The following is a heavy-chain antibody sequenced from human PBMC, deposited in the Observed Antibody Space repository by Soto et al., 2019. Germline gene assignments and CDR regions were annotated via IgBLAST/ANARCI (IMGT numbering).Heavy chain of an antibody. D-gene: IGHD6-13*01. CDR3: ARDKAAAAKGVHFDY. CDR1: GFIFNNYV. V-gene: IGHV3-33*01. J-gene: IGHJ4*02. Sequence: GGSLRLSCATSGFIFNNYVMHWVRQAPGKGLEWVAVVWHDGKYKYYADSVRGRFTISRDKSNNTEFLQMDSLRAEDTAVYYCARDKAAAAKGVHFDYWGQGSLVTVSS. CDR2: VWHDGKYK.